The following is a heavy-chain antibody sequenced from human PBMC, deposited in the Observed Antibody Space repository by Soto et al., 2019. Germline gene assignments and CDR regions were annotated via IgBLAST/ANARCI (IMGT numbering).Heavy chain of an antibody. CDR2: ISYEGTNE. V-gene: IGHV3-30*03. J-gene: IGHJ4*02. D-gene: IGHD4-17*01. Sequence: PGGSLRLSCAASRFTFSSYGMHWVRQAPGKGLEWVAVISYEGTNEYYADSVKGRFTISRDNSKNTLYLQMNSLRSEDTAIYYCARAYGDLDYWGQGTLVTVSS. CDR1: RFTFSSYG. CDR3: ARAYGDLDY.